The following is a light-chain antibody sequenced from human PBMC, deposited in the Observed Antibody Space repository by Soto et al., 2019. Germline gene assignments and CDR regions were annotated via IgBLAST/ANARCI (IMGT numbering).Light chain of an antibody. Sequence: QSALTQPPSASGSPVQSVTISCTGTGSDVGDYNYVSWYQQHPGKAPKLMIYEVSKRPSGVPDRFSGSKSGNTASLTVSGLQAEDEANYYCSSYTGSSYVFGTGTKLTVL. V-gene: IGLV2-8*01. CDR3: SSYTGSSYV. CDR2: EVS. J-gene: IGLJ1*01. CDR1: GSDVGDYNY.